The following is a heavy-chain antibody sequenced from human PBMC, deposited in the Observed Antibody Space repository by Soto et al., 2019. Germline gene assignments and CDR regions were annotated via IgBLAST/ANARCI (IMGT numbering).Heavy chain of an antibody. CDR3: AREFSTNCYDY. CDR2: INPNSGGT. D-gene: IGHD2-2*01. Sequence: ASVKVSYKATGYTFTDYFIHWVRQAPGKGLEWLGWINPNSGGTKSAQKFEDWVTMTRDTSISTAYMELSSLRSDDTAVYYCAREFSTNCYDYWGQGALVTVSS. CDR1: GYTFTDYF. J-gene: IGHJ4*02. V-gene: IGHV1-2*04.